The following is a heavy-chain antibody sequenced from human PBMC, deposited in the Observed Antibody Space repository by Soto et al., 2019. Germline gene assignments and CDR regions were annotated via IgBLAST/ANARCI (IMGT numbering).Heavy chain of an antibody. CDR2: MNPNSGNT. CDR3: ARGHDFWNPSWFDP. D-gene: IGHD3-3*01. CDR1: GYTFTSYD. Sequence: GASVKVSCKASGYTFTSYDINWVRQATGQGLEWMGWMNPNSGNTGYAQKFQGRVTMTRNTSISTAYMELSSLRSEDTAVYYCARGHDFWNPSWFDPWGQGTLVTVSS. V-gene: IGHV1-8*01. J-gene: IGHJ5*02.